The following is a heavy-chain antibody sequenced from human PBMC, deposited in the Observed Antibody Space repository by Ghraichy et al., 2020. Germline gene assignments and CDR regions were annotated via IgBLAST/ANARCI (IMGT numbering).Heavy chain of an antibody. J-gene: IGHJ3*01. Sequence: LSLTCTVSSGSMSSSTDYWGWIRQPPGKGLEWLGTVYYSGNTFYNPSLKSRLTISIDRSKNQFSLDLSSVTAADTGVYYCARLPLGGGLDAFDVWGQGTVVAVSS. CDR3: ARLPLGGGLDAFDV. CDR2: VYYSGNT. V-gene: IGHV4-39*01. D-gene: IGHD5-24*01. CDR1: SGSMSSSTDY.